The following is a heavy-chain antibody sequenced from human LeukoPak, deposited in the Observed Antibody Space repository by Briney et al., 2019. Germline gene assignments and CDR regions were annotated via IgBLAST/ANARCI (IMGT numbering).Heavy chain of an antibody. CDR2: IYYSGST. CDR1: GGSISSSSYY. Sequence: SETLSVTCTVSGGSISSSSYYWGWIRQPPGKGLEWIGSIYYSGSTYYNPSLKSRVTISVDTSKNQFSLKLSSVTAADTAVYYCARQVGYSYVYFDYWGQGTLVTVSS. D-gene: IGHD5-18*01. CDR3: ARQVGYSYVYFDY. V-gene: IGHV4-39*01. J-gene: IGHJ4*02.